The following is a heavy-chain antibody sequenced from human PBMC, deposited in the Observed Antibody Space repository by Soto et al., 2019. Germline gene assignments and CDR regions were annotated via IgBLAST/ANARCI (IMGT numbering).Heavy chain of an antibody. CDR1: GFTFNNAW. V-gene: IGHV3-15*07. Sequence: GGSLRLSCVASGFTFNNAWMTWARQAPGKGLEWVGRIKSKADGGTTDYAAPVKGRFTISRDDSKNTLYLEMSSLKIEDTAVYFCTTDYVVTTVRHNWGQGTQVTVSS. CDR3: TTDYVVTTVRHN. D-gene: IGHD4-17*01. CDR2: IKSKADGGTT. J-gene: IGHJ4*02.